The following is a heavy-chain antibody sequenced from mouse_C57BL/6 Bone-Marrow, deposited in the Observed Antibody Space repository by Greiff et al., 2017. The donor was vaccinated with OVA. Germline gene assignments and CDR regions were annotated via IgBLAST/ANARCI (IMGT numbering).Heavy chain of an antibody. CDR1: GYSITSGYY. D-gene: IGHD1-1*01. CDR3: ARPYGSSLGFDY. J-gene: IGHJ2*01. V-gene: IGHV3-6*01. CDR2: ISYDGSN. Sequence: EVKLMESGPGLVKPSQSLSLTCSVTGYSITSGYYWNWIRQFPGNKLEWMGYISYDGSNNYNPSLKNRISITRDTSKNQFFLKLNSVTTEDTATYYCARPYGSSLGFDYWGQGTTLTVSS.